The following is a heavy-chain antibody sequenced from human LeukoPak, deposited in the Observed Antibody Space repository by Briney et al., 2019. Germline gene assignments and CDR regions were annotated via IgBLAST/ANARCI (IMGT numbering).Heavy chain of an antibody. Sequence: GGALRLSCAASGFTFSIYSMNCVRQAPGKGVECVSYISSSSSTIYYADSVKGQFPISRDNAKNSLSLQMKSLRVEDTAVYYCARDRVTMVRGGTYWGQGPLVTVSS. V-gene: IGHV3-48*01. CDR1: GFTFSIYS. J-gene: IGHJ4*02. CDR3: ARDRVTMVRGGTY. CDR2: ISSSSSTI. D-gene: IGHD3-10*01.